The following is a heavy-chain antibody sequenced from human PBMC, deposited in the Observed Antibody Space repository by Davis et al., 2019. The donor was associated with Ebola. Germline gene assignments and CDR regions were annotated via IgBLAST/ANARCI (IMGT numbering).Heavy chain of an antibody. CDR1: GFTFSSYA. J-gene: IGHJ4*02. D-gene: IGHD5-24*01. Sequence: GGSLRLSCAASGFTFSSYAMSWVRQAPGKGLEWVSVIYSGGSTYYADSVKGRFTISRHNSKNTLYLQMNSLRAEDTAVYYCARGRDGYNFRYWGQGTLVTVSS. CDR2: IYSGGST. V-gene: IGHV3-53*04. CDR3: ARGRDGYNFRY.